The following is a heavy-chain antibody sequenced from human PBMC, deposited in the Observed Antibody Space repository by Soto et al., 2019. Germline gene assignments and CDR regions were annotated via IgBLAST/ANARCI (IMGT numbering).Heavy chain of an antibody. CDR2: ISYDGSNK. Sequence: QVQLVESGGGVVQPGRSLRLSCAASGFTFSSYGMHWGRQAPGKGLEWVAVISYDGSNKDYADSVKDRFTISRDNSKNTLYLQMNSLRAEDTAVYYGAKERYGYSYAHPYYFDYWGQGPLVTVSS. CDR3: AKERYGYSYAHPYYFDY. V-gene: IGHV3-30*18. D-gene: IGHD5-18*01. CDR1: GFTFSSYG. J-gene: IGHJ4*02.